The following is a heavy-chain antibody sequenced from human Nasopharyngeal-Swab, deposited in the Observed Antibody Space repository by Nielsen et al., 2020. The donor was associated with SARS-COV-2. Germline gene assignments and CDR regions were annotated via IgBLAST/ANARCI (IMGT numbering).Heavy chain of an antibody. D-gene: IGHD3-10*01. Sequence: VRQAPGKGLEWVSAISGSGGSTYYADSVKGRFTISRDNSKNTLYLQMNSLRAEDTAVYYCYVLLWFGDYYYGMDVWGQGTTVTRLL. V-gene: IGHV3-23*01. CDR2: ISGSGGST. J-gene: IGHJ6*02. CDR3: YVLLWFGDYYYGMDV.